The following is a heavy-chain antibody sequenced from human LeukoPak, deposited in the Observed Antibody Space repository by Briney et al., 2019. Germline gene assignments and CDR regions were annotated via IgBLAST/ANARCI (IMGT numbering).Heavy chain of an antibody. J-gene: IGHJ4*02. V-gene: IGHV3-23*01. CDR3: ARDGRGKLPTYYFDY. D-gene: IGHD4-23*01. Sequence: PGGSLRLSCAASGFNFMNYVMTWVRQAPGKGLEWVSGISASGDSTYYADSVKGRFTISRDNSKNTLYLQMNSLRAEDTAVYYCARDGRGKLPTYYFDYWGQGTLVTVSS. CDR1: GFNFMNYV. CDR2: ISASGDST.